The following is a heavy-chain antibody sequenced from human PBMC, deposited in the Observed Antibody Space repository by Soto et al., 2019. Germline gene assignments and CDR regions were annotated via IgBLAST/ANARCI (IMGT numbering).Heavy chain of an antibody. CDR3: ATSQLWFGELSPANWFDP. J-gene: IGHJ5*02. V-gene: IGHV1-3*01. Sequence: GASVKVSCKASGYTFTSYAMHWVRQAPGQRLEWMGWINAGNGNTKYSQKFQGRVTITRGTSASTAYMELSSLRSEDTAVYYCATSQLWFGELSPANWFDPWGQGTLVTVSS. CDR1: GYTFTSYA. CDR2: INAGNGNT. D-gene: IGHD3-10*01.